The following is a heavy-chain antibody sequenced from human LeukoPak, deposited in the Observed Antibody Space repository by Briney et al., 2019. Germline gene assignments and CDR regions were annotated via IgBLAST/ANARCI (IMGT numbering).Heavy chain of an antibody. CDR1: GFTFSSYA. D-gene: IGHD2-2*01. Sequence: GSLRLSCAASGFTFSSYAMHWVRQAPGKGLEWVAVISYDGSNKYYADSVKGRFTISRDNSKNTLYLQMNSLRAEDTAVYYCAREGGYCSSTSCPSPALDYWGQGTLVTVSS. CDR3: AREGGYCSSTSCPSPALDY. V-gene: IGHV3-30-3*01. J-gene: IGHJ4*02. CDR2: ISYDGSNK.